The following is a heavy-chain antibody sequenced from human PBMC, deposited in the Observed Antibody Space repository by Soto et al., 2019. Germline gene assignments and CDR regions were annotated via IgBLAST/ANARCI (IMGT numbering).Heavy chain of an antibody. CDR3: AREYRKLNWIPHGGGMDV. J-gene: IGHJ6*02. CDR2: IYYSGST. V-gene: IGHV4-31*03. CDR1: GGSISSGGYY. Sequence: QVQLQESGPGLVKPSQTLSLTCTVSGGSISSGGYYWSWIRQHPGKGLEWIGYIYYSGSTYYNPTLKSRVTISVDTSKNQFSLKLSSVTAADTAVYYCAREYRKLNWIPHGGGMDVWGQGTTVTVSS. D-gene: IGHD1-1*01.